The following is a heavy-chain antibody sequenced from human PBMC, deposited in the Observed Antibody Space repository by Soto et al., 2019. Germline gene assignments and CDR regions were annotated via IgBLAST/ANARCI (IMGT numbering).Heavy chain of an antibody. D-gene: IGHD6-6*01. CDR3: ARDLADSSSSGGYYFDY. V-gene: IGHV4-30-4*01. J-gene: IGHJ4*02. CDR1: GGSISSGDYY. Sequence: QVQLQESGPGLVKPSQTLSLTCTVSGGSISSGDYYWSWIRQPPGKGLEWIGYIYYNGSTYYNPSLKSRVTISVDTSKNQFSLKLSSVTAADTAVYYCARDLADSSSSGGYYFDYWGLGTLVTVSS. CDR2: IYYNGST.